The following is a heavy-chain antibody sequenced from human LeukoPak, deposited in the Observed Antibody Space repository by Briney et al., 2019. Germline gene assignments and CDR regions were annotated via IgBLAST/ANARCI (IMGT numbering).Heavy chain of an antibody. CDR1: GYTFTSYY. CDR3: ARDLSITMVRGVPYYYYGMDV. V-gene: IGHV1-46*01. CDR2: INPSGGST. Sequence: ASVTVSCKASGYTFTSYYMHWVRQAPGQGLEWMGIINPSGGSTSYAQKFQGRVTMTRDTSTSTVYMELSSLRPGDTAVYYCARDLSITMVRGVPYYYYGMDVWGQGTTVTVSS. D-gene: IGHD3-10*01. J-gene: IGHJ6*02.